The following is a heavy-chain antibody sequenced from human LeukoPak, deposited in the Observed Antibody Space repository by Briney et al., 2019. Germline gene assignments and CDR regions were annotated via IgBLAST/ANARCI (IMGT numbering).Heavy chain of an antibody. Sequence: SVNVSCKASGGTFSSYAISWVRQAPGQGLEWMGGIIPIFGTANYAQKFQGRVTITADESTSTAYMELSSLRSEDTAVYYCARDGRQYYYDSSGYYAPYGMDVWGQGTTVTVSS. D-gene: IGHD3-22*01. CDR1: GGTFSSYA. J-gene: IGHJ6*02. V-gene: IGHV1-69*01. CDR3: ARDGRQYYYDSSGYYAPYGMDV. CDR2: IIPIFGTA.